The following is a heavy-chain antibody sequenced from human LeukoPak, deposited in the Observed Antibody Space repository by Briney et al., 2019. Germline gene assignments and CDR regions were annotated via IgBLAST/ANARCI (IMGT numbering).Heavy chain of an antibody. CDR2: IWYDGSDK. CDR3: ARDRVLHYFDY. Sequence: GRSLTLSWPAYGFTFSSHGMHWVRQAPGKGLEWVAVIWYDGSDKYYADSVKGRFTISRDNSKNTLYLQMTSLRADDTAVYYCARDRVLHYFDYWGQGALVTVSS. D-gene: IGHD3-16*01. J-gene: IGHJ4*02. CDR1: GFTFSSHG. V-gene: IGHV3-33*01.